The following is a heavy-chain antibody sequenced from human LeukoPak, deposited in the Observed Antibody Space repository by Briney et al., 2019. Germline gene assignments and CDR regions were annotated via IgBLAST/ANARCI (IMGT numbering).Heavy chain of an antibody. CDR2: ISDSGDKT. Sequence: GGSLRLSCAASGFTFSNYAMNWVRQAPGKGLEWVSAISDSGDKTYYADSVKGRFTIARDNSKSTVYLQLNSLRAEDTAVYYCAKDRTDHGGGAFSPPNWFDPWGQGTLVIVSS. V-gene: IGHV3-23*01. CDR3: AKDRTDHGGGAFSPPNWFDP. J-gene: IGHJ5*02. D-gene: IGHD2-21*01. CDR1: GFTFSNYA.